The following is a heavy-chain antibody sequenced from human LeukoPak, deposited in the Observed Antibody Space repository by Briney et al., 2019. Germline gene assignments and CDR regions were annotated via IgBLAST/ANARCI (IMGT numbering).Heavy chain of an antibody. CDR3: ARVSGYDWESFYDY. Sequence: SETLSLTCTVSGGSISSYYWSWIRQPPGKGLEWIGYIYYSGSTNYNPSLKSRVTISVDTSKKQFSLKLSSVTAADTAVYYCARVSGYDWESFYDYWGQGTLVTVSS. J-gene: IGHJ4*02. CDR1: GGSISSYY. D-gene: IGHD5-12*01. V-gene: IGHV4-59*01. CDR2: IYYSGST.